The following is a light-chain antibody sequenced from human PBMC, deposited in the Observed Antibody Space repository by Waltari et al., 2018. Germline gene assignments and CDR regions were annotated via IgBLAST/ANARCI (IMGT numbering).Light chain of an antibody. CDR3: QDLHDYPV. CDR1: HDISSH. J-gene: IGKJ3*01. Sequence: IQLTQSPSSLSASVGDRVTISCRASHDISSHLACYQQKSGKAPTLLIFPASTLESGVPSRFSGSGSGTEFTLTITSLQPEDFATYFCQDLHDYPVFGPGTKVDIK. V-gene: IGKV1-9*01. CDR2: PAS.